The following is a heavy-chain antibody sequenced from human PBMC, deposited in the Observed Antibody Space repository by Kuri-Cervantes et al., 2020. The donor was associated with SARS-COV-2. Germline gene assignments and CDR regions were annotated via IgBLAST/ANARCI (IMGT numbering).Heavy chain of an antibody. J-gene: IGHJ6*02. V-gene: IGHV1-3*01. CDR1: GYTFTSYA. CDR3: ARESNSNYAINYYYGIDV. D-gene: IGHD4-11*01. CDR2: INAGNGNT. Sequence: SVKVSCKASGYTFTSYAMHWVRQAPGQRLEWMGWINAGNGNTKYSQKFQGRVTITRDTSASTAYMELSSLRSEDTAVYYCARESNSNYAINYYYGIDVWGQGTTVTVSS.